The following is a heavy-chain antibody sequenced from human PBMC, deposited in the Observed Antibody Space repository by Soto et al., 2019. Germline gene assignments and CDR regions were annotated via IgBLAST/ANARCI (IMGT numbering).Heavy chain of an antibody. CDR3: ARAGDGYNFGSVY. CDR2: NIPNLGSA. V-gene: IGHV1-69*01. J-gene: IGHJ4*02. Sequence: QVQLVQSGAEMKKPESSVQVSCKASGGGNLRDYRTIWVRQAPGQGLEWMGGNIPNLGSANYAENFQGIVTITATESTGTVNRELRSLRSEDTAVYYCARAGDGYNFGSVYWVQGTPVPVSS. CDR1: GGGNLRDYR. D-gene: IGHD2-21*01.